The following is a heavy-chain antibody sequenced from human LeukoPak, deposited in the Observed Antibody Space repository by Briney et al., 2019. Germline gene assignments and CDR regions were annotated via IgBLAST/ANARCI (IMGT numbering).Heavy chain of an antibody. CDR1: GASIRTYY. CDR2: IYYTGTT. CDR3: AREDPQTTVPEGMDV. Sequence: PSETLSLTCSVSGASIRTYYWSWVRHLPGKGLEWGGYIYYTGTTNYNPSLRSRVTISVDTSRNQFTLRLSSVTAADTAVYYCAREDPQTTVPEGMDVWGHGTTVIVSS. V-gene: IGHV4-59*01. J-gene: IGHJ6*02. D-gene: IGHD4-17*01.